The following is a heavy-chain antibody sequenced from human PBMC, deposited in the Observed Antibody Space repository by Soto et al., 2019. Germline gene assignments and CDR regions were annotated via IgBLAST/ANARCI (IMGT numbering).Heavy chain of an antibody. J-gene: IGHJ6*02. CDR2: IVPMFAAP. CDR3: ARGRVMRVNAYHYGMDV. CDR1: GGTFSSFA. D-gene: IGHD2-21*01. Sequence: QVLLVQSGAEVKKPGSSVRVSCKTSGGTFSSFAISWVRLAPGQGLEWMGVIVPMFAAPTYAQKFQGRVSITAVESTRTAYMELSRLRSDDTAVYYCARGRVMRVNAYHYGMDVWGQGTTGTVSS. V-gene: IGHV1-69*12.